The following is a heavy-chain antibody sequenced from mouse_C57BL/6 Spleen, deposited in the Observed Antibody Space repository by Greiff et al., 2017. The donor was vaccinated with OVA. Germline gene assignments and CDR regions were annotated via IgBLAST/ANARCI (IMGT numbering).Heavy chain of an antibody. V-gene: IGHV1-50*01. J-gene: IGHJ2*01. D-gene: IGHD2-1*01. Sequence: QVQLKQPGAELVKPGASVKLSCKASGYTFTSYWMQWVKQRPGQGLEWIGEIDPSDSYTNYNQKFKGKATLTVDTSSSTAYMQLSSLTSEDSAVYYCARRLYYGNYYFDYWGQGTTLTVSS. CDR2: IDPSDSYT. CDR1: GYTFTSYW. CDR3: ARRLYYGNYYFDY.